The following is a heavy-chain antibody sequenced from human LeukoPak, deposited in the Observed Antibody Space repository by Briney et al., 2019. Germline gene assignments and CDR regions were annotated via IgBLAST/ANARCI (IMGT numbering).Heavy chain of an antibody. D-gene: IGHD1-26*01. Sequence: SETLSLTCTVSGGSISSSSYYWGWIRQPPGKGLEWIGSIYYSGSTYYNPSLKSRVTISVGTSKNQFSLKLSSVTAADTAVYYCAGCIVGAPWANYYYYGMDVWGQGTTVTVSS. J-gene: IGHJ6*02. V-gene: IGHV4-39*01. CDR1: GGSISSSSYY. CDR3: AGCIVGAPWANYYYYGMDV. CDR2: IYYSGST.